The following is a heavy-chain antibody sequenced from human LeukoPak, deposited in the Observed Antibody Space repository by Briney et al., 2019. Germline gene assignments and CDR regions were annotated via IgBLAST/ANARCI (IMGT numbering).Heavy chain of an antibody. V-gene: IGHV3-30*18. D-gene: IGHD2-2*02. J-gene: IGHJ4*02. CDR3: AKDRRRYCSSTSCYSRGYFDY. CDR1: GFTFSSYG. CDR2: ISYDGSNK. Sequence: GGSLRLSCAASGFTFSSYGMHWVRQAPGKGLEWVAVISYDGSNKYYADSVKGRFTISRDNSKNTLYLQMNSLRAEDTAVYYCAKDRRRYCSSTSCYSRGYFDYWGQGTLVTVSS.